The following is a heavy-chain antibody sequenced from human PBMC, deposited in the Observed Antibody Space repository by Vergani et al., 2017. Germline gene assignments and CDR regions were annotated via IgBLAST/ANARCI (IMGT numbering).Heavy chain of an antibody. CDR3: ARHSTVEWLVKLGWIDP. CDR1: GAPIRSRNYY. J-gene: IGHJ5*02. D-gene: IGHD6-19*01. CDR2: IYYSGNT. V-gene: IGHV4-39*01. Sequence: QLQLQESGPGLVKPSATLSLTFSVSGAPIRSRNYYWGWIRQPPGKGLEWIASIYYSGNTYYNPSLKSRVTISVDTSKNQFSLKLSSVTAADTAVYFCARHSTVEWLVKLGWIDPWGQGILVTVSS.